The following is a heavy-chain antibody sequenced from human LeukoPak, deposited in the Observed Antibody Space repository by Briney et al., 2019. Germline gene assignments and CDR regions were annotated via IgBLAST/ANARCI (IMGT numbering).Heavy chain of an antibody. V-gene: IGHV4-59*08. CDR2: IYYSGST. D-gene: IGHD7-27*01. CDR3: ASRWANWGLVDY. Sequence: SETLSLTCTVSGGSISSYYWSWIRQPPGKGLEWIGYIYYSGSTNYNPSLKSRVTISVDTSKNQFSLKLSSVTAADTAVYYCASRWANWGLVDYWGQGTLVTVSS. J-gene: IGHJ4*02. CDR1: GGSISSYY.